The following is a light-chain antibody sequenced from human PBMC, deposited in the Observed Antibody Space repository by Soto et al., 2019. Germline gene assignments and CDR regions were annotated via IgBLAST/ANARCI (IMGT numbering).Light chain of an antibody. CDR3: QQYNTWPPPSEP. CDR2: GAS. Sequence: EIVMTQSPAILSVSPGERATLSCRASQTVAKNFAWYQQKPGQPPRLLIYGASTRATGVPARFSGSGSGTEFTLTISSLHSEDFAIYYCQQYNTWPPPSEPVGPGTKVAIK. J-gene: IGKJ3*01. V-gene: IGKV3D-15*01. CDR1: QTVAKN.